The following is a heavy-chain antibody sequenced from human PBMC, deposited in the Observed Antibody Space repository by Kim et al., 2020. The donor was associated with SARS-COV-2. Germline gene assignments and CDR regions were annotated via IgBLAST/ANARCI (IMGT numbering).Heavy chain of an antibody. CDR2: IRSKTNNYAN. CDR3: SRHSGKHGDRGFDN. D-gene: IGHD4-17*01. Sequence: GGSLRLSCAASGFTFSAYAMHWVRQASGKGLEWVGRIRSKTNNYANSYAASVTGRFTISRDDSTNTVYLQMDSLKTDDTAVYFCSRHSGKHGDRGFDNWGQGTLVTVSS. V-gene: IGHV3-73*01. J-gene: IGHJ4*02. CDR1: GFTFSAYA.